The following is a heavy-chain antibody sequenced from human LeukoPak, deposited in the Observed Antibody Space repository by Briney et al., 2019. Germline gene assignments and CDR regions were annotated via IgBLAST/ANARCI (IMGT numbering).Heavy chain of an antibody. CDR3: VRDRDSYGRRADH. CDR1: GFTFSTYW. D-gene: IGHD5-18*01. CDR2: IKQDGSEK. J-gene: IGHJ4*02. Sequence: QPGGSLRLSCAASGFTFSTYWMSWVRQAPGKGLEWVANIKQDGSEKNYVHSEKGRFIIYRDNVENSLYLQMNSLRVEDTAVYYCVRDRDSYGRRADHWGQGTLVTVAS. V-gene: IGHV3-7*01.